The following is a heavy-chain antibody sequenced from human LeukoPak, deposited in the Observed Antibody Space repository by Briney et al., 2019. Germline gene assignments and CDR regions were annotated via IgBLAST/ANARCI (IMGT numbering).Heavy chain of an antibody. J-gene: IGHJ5*02. CDR3: ARDRSYYDSSGYPGP. D-gene: IGHD3-22*01. CDR1: GFTFDDYG. CDR2: ISWNGGST. Sequence: GGSLRLSCAASGFTFDDYGMSWVRQAPGKGLEWVSGISWNGGSTGYADSVKGRFTISRDNAKNSLYLQMNSLRAEDMALYYCARDRSYYDSSGYPGPWGQGTLVTVSS. V-gene: IGHV3-20*04.